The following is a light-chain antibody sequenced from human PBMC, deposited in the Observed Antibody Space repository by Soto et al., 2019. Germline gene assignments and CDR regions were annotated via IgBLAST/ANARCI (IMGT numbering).Light chain of an antibody. CDR1: QSVSSSY. CDR2: GAS. Sequence: EIVLTQSPGTLSLSPGERATLSCRASQSVSSSYLAWYQQKPGQAPRLLIYGASSRATGIPDRFSGSGSGTDFSLNISRMEPEDFVVYYCQQYGSSPRTFGHGTKGDIK. CDR3: QQYGSSPRT. V-gene: IGKV3-20*01. J-gene: IGKJ1*01.